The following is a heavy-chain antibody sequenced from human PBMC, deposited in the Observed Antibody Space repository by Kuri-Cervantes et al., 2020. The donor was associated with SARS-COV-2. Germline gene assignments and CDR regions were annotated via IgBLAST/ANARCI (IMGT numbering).Heavy chain of an antibody. CDR2: MNPNSGNT. D-gene: IGHD2-2*01. V-gene: IGHV1-8*03. J-gene: IGHJ4*02. Sequence: ASVKVSCKASGDTFTSYDINWVRQATGRGLEWMGWMNPNSGNTGYAQKLQGRVTITRNTSISTAYMELSSLRSEDTAVYYCARAGYYFSSTSGRALPDYWGQGTLVTVSS. CDR3: ARAGYYFSSTSGRALPDY. CDR1: GDTFTSYD.